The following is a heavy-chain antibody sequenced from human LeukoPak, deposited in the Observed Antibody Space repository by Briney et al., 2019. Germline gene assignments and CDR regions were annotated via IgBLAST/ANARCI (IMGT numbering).Heavy chain of an antibody. CDR3: ARDGSGTMIATWFDP. D-gene: IGHD3-22*01. V-gene: IGHV3-30*04. J-gene: IGHJ5*02. Sequence: GGSLRLSCAASGFTFSSYAMHWVRQAPAKGLEWVAVISYDGSNKYYAESVKGRFTISRDNSKNTLYLQMNSLRAEDTAVYYCARDGSGTMIATWFDPWGLGTLVTVSS. CDR1: GFTFSSYA. CDR2: ISYDGSNK.